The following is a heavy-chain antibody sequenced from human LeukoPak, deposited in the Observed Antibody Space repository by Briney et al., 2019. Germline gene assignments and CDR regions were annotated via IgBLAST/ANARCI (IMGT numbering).Heavy chain of an antibody. J-gene: IGHJ5*02. V-gene: IGHV3-30-3*01. CDR1: GCTFSSYA. CDR3: ARDGVATISFWFDP. CDR2: ISYDGSNK. D-gene: IGHD5-12*01. Sequence: GGSLRLSCAASGCTFSSYAMHWVRQAPGKGLEWVAVISYDGSNKYYADSVKGRFTISRDNSKNTLYLQMNSLRAEDTAVYYCARDGVATISFWFDPWGQGTLVTVSS.